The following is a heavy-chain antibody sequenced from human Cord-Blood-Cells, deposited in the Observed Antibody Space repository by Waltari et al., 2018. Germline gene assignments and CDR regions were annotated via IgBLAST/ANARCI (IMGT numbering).Heavy chain of an antibody. D-gene: IGHD3-22*01. Sequence: EVQLVESGGGLVQPGGSLRLSCAASGFTFSSYWMHWVRQAPGKGLVWVSRSNSDGGSTSYADAVKGRFTISRDNAKNTLYLQMNSLRAEDTAVYYCAREGVVIGPFDYWGQGTLVTVSS. CDR1: GFTFSSYW. CDR2: SNSDGGST. J-gene: IGHJ4*02. CDR3: AREGVVIGPFDY. V-gene: IGHV3-74*01.